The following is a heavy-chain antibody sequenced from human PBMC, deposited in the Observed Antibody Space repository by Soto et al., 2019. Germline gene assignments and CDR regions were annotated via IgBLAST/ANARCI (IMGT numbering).Heavy chain of an antibody. V-gene: IGHV1-69*12. CDR1: GGTISSYA. D-gene: IGHD2-2*01. J-gene: IGHJ6*02. CDR2: IIPIFGTP. CDR3: ARANCISSSCYAGDEDGSRDYGMDV. Sequence: QVQLVQSGAEVKKPGSSVKVSCKASGGTISSYAISWVRQAPGQGLEWMGGIIPIFGTPNYAQKFQDRVTISADESTSTAYMELSSLRSEDTAVYYCARANCISSSCYAGDEDGSRDYGMDVWGQGTTVTVSS.